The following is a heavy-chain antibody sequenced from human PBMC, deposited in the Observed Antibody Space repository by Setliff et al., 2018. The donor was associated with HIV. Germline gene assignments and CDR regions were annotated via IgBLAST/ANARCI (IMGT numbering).Heavy chain of an antibody. CDR1: GVSITIVCHY. V-gene: IGHV4-31*02. D-gene: IGHD5-12*01. CDR3: ARGGNSRAAWFDS. Sequence: SETLSLSCSVSGVSITIVCHYWGWIRHLPGKGLEWIGYIHYTGSNFYNPYLTDRLTLSVDTSDNQFSLKLTAVTAADTAVYYWARGGNSRAAWFDSWGQGTLVTVSS. CDR2: IHYTGSN. J-gene: IGHJ5*01.